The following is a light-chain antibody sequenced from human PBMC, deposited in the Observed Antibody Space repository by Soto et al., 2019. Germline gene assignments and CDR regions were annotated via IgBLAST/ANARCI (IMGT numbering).Light chain of an antibody. CDR2: GAS. CDR1: QGISNH. Sequence: IQITQYPSSLSASVGDRVTITCRASQGISNHLAWYQQKPGKVPKLLIYGASNLQSGVPPRFSGSGSGTDFTLAISSLQPEDSATYYCLQDINYLWTFGQGTKVDIK. CDR3: LQDINYLWT. V-gene: IGKV1-6*01. J-gene: IGKJ1*01.